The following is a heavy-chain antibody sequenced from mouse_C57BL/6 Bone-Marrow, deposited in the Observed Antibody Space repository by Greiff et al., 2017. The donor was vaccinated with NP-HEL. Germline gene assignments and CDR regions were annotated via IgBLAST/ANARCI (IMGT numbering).Heavy chain of an antibody. CDR3: ARTKGGY. CDR1: GYTFTSYG. V-gene: IGHV1-58*01. CDR2: IYLGNGYT. J-gene: IGHJ2*01. Sequence: VQLKESGAELVRPGSSVKMSCKTSGYTFTSYGINWVKQRPGQGLEWIGYIYLGNGYTEYNEKFKGKATLTSDTSSSTAYMQLSSLTSEDSAIYFCARTKGGYWGQGTTLTVSS.